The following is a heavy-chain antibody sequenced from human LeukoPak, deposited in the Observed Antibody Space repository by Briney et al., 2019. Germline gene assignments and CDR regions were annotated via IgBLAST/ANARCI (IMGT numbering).Heavy chain of an antibody. D-gene: IGHD3-10*01. Sequence: VASVKVSCKASGYTFTSNGISWVRQAPGQGLEWMAWISTYNGNTNYAQKLQGRVTMTTDTSTSTAYMELRSLTSDAAAVYYCARDYYGSGSYPYFDYWGQGTLVTVSS. J-gene: IGHJ4*02. V-gene: IGHV1-18*01. CDR1: GYTFTSNG. CDR3: ARDYYGSGSYPYFDY. CDR2: ISTYNGNT.